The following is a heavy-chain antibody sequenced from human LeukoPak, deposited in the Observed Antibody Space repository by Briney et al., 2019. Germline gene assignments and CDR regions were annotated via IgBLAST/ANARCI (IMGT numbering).Heavy chain of an antibody. CDR1: GGTFSSYA. D-gene: IGHD5-18*01. Sequence: SVKVSCKASGGTFSSYAISWVRQAPGQGLEWMGGIIPIFGTANYAQKFQDRVTITTDQSTSTAYMELSSLRSEDTAVYYCARGGYSYGNTFDYWGQGTLVTVSS. V-gene: IGHV1-69*05. J-gene: IGHJ4*02. CDR2: IIPIFGTA. CDR3: ARGGYSYGNTFDY.